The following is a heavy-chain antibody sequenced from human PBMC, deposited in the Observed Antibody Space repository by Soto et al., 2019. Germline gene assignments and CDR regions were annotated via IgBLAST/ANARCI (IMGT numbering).Heavy chain of an antibody. V-gene: IGHV3-30*18. CDR2: ISYDGSYK. D-gene: IGHD2-2*01. CDR1: GFTFSRYV. CDR3: AKDPEGYCSITSCYTYPDLDV. Sequence: VRLSCAASGFTFSRYVMHWVRQAPGKGLEWVAVISYDGSYKYYADSVKGRFTISRDNSKHTLYLQMSSLRVEDTAVYYCAKDPEGYCSITSCYTYPDLDVWGQRTTVTISS. J-gene: IGHJ6*02.